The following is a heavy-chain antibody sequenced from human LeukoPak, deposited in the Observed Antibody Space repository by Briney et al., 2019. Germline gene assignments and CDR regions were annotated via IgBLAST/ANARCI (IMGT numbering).Heavy chain of an antibody. CDR2: ISSSSSTI. V-gene: IGHV3-48*02. J-gene: IGHJ4*02. Sequence: GGSLRLSCAASGFTFSSYGMHWVRQAPGKGLEWVSYISSSSSTIYYADSVKGRFTISRDNAKNSLYLQMNSLRDEDTAVYYCARGFRGVYSYGSKLNFYFDYWGQGTLVTVSS. D-gene: IGHD5-18*01. CDR1: GFTFSSYG. CDR3: ARGFRGVYSYGSKLNFYFDY.